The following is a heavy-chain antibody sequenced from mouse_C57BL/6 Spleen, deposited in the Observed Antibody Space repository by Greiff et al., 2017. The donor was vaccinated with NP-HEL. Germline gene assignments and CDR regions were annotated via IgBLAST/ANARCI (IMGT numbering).Heavy chain of an antibody. J-gene: IGHJ1*03. CDR2: ILPGSGST. CDR1: GYTFTGYW. Sequence: QVQLQQSGAELMKPGASVKLSCKATGYTFTGYWIEWVKQRPGHGLEWIGEILPGSGSTNYNEKFKGKATFTADTSSNPAYMQLSSLTTEDSAIYYCARDCLPLGYFDVWGTGTTVTVSS. V-gene: IGHV1-9*01. D-gene: IGHD2-10*01. CDR3: ARDCLPLGYFDV.